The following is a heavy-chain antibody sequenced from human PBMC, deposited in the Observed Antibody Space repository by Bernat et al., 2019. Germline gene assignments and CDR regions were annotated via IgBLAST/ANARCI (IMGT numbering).Heavy chain of an antibody. CDR2: IKEDGSEI. CDR1: GFTFSAYW. CDR3: ASEGMMYGIGYGLDV. V-gene: IGHV3-7*03. J-gene: IGHJ6*02. Sequence: EVQLVESGGGLVQPGGSLRLSCAASGFTFSAYWMSWVRQAPGMGMEWVANIKEDGSEIYSVDSVKCLFTLSRDNAENSLHLQMNSLRAEDTAIYYCASEGMMYGIGYGLDVWGQGTTVTVSS. D-gene: IGHD2-8*01.